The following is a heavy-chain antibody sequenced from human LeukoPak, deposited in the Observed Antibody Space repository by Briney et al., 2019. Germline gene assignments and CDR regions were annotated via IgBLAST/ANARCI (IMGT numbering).Heavy chain of an antibody. CDR1: GYTFTSYG. J-gene: IGHJ3*02. Sequence: ASVKVSCKSSGYTFTSYGVSWVRQAPGQGREWMGWISAYNGNTNYAQKLQGRVTMTTDTSTSTAYMELRSLRSDDTAVYYCARDPPDYYDSSGYTVDAFDIWGQGTMVTVSS. CDR3: ARDPPDYYDSSGYTVDAFDI. D-gene: IGHD3-22*01. CDR2: ISAYNGNT. V-gene: IGHV1-18*01.